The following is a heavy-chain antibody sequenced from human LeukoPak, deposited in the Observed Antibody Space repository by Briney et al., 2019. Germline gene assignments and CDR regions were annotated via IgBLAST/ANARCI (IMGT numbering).Heavy chain of an antibody. CDR1: GFIVSGDF. Sequence: HPGGSLRLSCAASGFIVSGDFMSWVRQAPGKGLEWVANIKLDGSEKNYVDSVKGRFTISRDNTKNSLYLQMNSLRAEDAAVFYCARDQYDTWSRRGNFDSWGQGTLVIVSS. J-gene: IGHJ4*02. CDR2: IKLDGSEK. CDR3: ARDQYDTWSRRGNFDS. D-gene: IGHD3-3*01. V-gene: IGHV3-7*03.